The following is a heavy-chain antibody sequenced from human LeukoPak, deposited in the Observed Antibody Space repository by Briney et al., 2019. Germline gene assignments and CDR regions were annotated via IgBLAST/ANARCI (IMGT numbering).Heavy chain of an antibody. D-gene: IGHD3-10*01. J-gene: IGHJ4*02. CDR1: GGTFRSYA. CDR2: IIPFFGIA. Sequence: SVKVSCKASGGTFRSYAISWVRQAPGQGLGWMGGIIPFFGIANYAPKFQGRVTITTDEATSTAYRELSSLRSEDTAVYYCARLRSMVRGSHPLDYWGQGTLVTVSS. CDR3: ARLRSMVRGSHPLDY. V-gene: IGHV1-69*05.